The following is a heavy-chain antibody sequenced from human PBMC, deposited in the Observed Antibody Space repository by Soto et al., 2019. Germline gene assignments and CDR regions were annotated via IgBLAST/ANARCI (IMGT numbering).Heavy chain of an antibody. CDR1: GYTFTNYF. CDR2: INPNDGGT. Sequence: QVQLVQSGAEVKKPGASVKVSCKPSGYTFTNYFIQWLRQAPGQGLEWMGWINPNDGGTNYAQKFQGRVAVTSDTSISTAYMELSSLTSGDTAVYYCARDPWDDGGVTLDYWGQGTLVTVSS. D-gene: IGHD1-1*01. CDR3: ARDPWDDGGVTLDY. J-gene: IGHJ4*02. V-gene: IGHV1-2*02.